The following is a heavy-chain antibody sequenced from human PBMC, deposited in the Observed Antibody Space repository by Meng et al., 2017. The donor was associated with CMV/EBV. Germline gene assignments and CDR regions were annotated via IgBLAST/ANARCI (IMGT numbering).Heavy chain of an antibody. J-gene: IGHJ4*02. CDR3: ARMGGIDY. CDR2: INHSGST. V-gene: IGHV4-34*01. D-gene: IGHD1-26*01. Sequence: GSLRLSCAVYGGSFSGYYWSWIRQPPGKGLEWIGEINHSGSTNYNPSLKSRVTISVDTSKNQFSLKLSSVTAADTAVYYCARMGGIDYWGQGTLVTVSS. CDR1: GGSFSGYY.